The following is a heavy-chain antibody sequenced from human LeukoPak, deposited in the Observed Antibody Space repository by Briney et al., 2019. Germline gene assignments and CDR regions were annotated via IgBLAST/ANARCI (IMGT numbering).Heavy chain of an antibody. Sequence: PGGSLRLSCAASGFTFSSYAMSWVRQAPGKGLEWVSAISGSGGSTYYADSVKGRFTISRDNSKNTLYLQMNSLRAEDTAVYYCAKDPYYYDSSGYSADYWGQGTLVRLL. D-gene: IGHD3-22*01. CDR1: GFTFSSYA. CDR2: ISGSGGST. CDR3: AKDPYYYDSSGYSADY. J-gene: IGHJ4*02. V-gene: IGHV3-23*01.